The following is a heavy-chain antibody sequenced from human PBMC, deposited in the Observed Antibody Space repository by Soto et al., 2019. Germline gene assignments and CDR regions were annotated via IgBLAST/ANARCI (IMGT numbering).Heavy chain of an antibody. J-gene: IGHJ4*02. CDR1: GYTFTSYA. CDR3: ATYGDYVDY. CDR2: INAGNGNT. Sequence: ASVKVSCKASGYTFTSYAMHWVRQAPGQRLEWMGWINAGNGNTNYAQKLQGRVTMTTDTSTSTAYMELRSLRSDDTAVYYCATYGDYVDYWGQGTLVTVSS. D-gene: IGHD4-17*01. V-gene: IGHV1-3*01.